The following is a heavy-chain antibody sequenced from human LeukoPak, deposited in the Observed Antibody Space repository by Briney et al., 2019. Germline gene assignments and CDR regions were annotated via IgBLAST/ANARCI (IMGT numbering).Heavy chain of an antibody. J-gene: IGHJ4*02. D-gene: IGHD3-22*01. CDR2: ISSSGSAI. CDR1: RFTFSSYS. Sequence: GGSLRLSCAASRFTFSSYSMNWVRQAPGKGLEWVSDISSSGSAIYYADSVKGRFTISRDNAKNSLYLQMNSLRAEDTAVYYCAKYGYYYDSSGYPGVGYWGQGTLVTVSS. CDR3: AKYGYYYDSSGYPGVGY. V-gene: IGHV3-48*04.